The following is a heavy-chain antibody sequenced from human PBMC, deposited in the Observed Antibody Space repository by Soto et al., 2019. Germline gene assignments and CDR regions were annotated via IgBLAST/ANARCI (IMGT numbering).Heavy chain of an antibody. CDR2: ISGSGGST. V-gene: IGHV3-23*01. J-gene: IGHJ5*02. CDR3: AKGSPCRCMTVGGLGRGGNWFDP. Sequence: GGSLRLSCAASGFTFSSYAMSWVRQAPGKGLEWVSAISGSGGSTYYADSVKGRFTISRDNSKNSLYLQLNSLSAEDPAVYYFAKGSPCRCMTVGGLGRGGNWFDPWDQGTLVTVSS. CDR1: GFTFSSYA. D-gene: IGHD2-21*02.